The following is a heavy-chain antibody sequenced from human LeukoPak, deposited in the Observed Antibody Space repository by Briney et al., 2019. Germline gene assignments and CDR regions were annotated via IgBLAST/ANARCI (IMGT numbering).Heavy chain of an antibody. D-gene: IGHD6-6*01. V-gene: IGHV4-59*01. CDR3: ARLVAARPTNWFDP. CDR1: GGSISSYY. J-gene: IGHJ5*02. Sequence: LETLSLTCTVSGGSISSYYWSWIRQPPGKGLEWIGYIYYSGSTNYNPSLKSRVTISVDTSKNQFSLKLSSVTAADTAVYYCARLVAARPTNWFDPWGQGTLVTVSS. CDR2: IYYSGST.